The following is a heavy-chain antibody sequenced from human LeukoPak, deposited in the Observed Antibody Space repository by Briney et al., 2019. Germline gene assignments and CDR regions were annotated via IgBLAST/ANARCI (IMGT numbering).Heavy chain of an antibody. V-gene: IGHV3-23*01. Sequence: PGGSLRLSCAASGFTFSSYAMSWVRQAPGKGLEWVSAISGSGGSTYYADPVKGRFTISRDNSKNTLYLQMNSLRAEDTAVYYCARGLSSSWPNDYWGQGTLVTVSS. CDR1: GFTFSSYA. CDR2: ISGSGGST. CDR3: ARGLSSSWPNDY. D-gene: IGHD6-13*01. J-gene: IGHJ4*02.